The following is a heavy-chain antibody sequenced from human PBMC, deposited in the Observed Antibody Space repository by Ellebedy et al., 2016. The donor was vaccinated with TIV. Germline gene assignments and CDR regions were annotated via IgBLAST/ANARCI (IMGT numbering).Heavy chain of an antibody. J-gene: IGHJ6*02. D-gene: IGHD2-2*01. CDR2: INDSGST. CDR1: GGSFSGYY. Sequence: MPSETLSLTCAVYGGSFSGYYWSWIRQPPGKGLEWIGEINDSGSTSYNPSLKGRVTISVDTSKNQFSLKLSSVTAADTAVYYCARGPKVISAVIVYSKGMDVWGQGTSVTVSS. CDR3: ARGPKVISAVIVYSKGMDV. V-gene: IGHV4-34*01.